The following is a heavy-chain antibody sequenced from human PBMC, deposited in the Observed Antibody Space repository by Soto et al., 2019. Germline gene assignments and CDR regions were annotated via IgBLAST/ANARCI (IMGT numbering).Heavy chain of an antibody. J-gene: IGHJ5*02. Sequence: QVKLVQSGTEVKKPGASMKVSCKASGYSFATSGISWVRQAPGQGLEWMGWISAYNGNTNYEQKLQDRVPMTTDTSTSTAYLELRSLRSDDTAVYYCARAGHYYDSSGYATWGQGTLVTVS. D-gene: IGHD3-22*01. CDR1: GYSFATSG. V-gene: IGHV1-18*01. CDR2: ISAYNGNT. CDR3: ARAGHYYDSSGYAT.